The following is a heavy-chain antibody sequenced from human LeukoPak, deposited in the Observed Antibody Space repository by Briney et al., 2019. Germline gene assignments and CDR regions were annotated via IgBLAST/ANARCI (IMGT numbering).Heavy chain of an antibody. Sequence: GGSLRLSCAASGFTFSSYVMSWVRQTPGKGLDWVSTIVPSGGSTYYADSVKGRFTISRDNSKNTLHLQMNSLRVEDTAVYYCATRGTTATKYIEHWGQGTLVTVSS. CDR3: ATRGTTATKYIEH. J-gene: IGHJ4*02. D-gene: IGHD1-1*01. CDR1: GFTFSSYV. V-gene: IGHV3-23*01. CDR2: IVPSGGST.